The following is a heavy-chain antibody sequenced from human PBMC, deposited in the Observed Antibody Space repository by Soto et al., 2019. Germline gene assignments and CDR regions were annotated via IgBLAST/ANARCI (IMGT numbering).Heavy chain of an antibody. Sequence: VQLVESGGGLVQPGGSWSLPLQPLGSVLVPFGWPWARQAPGKGLEWLANIKEDGTMTYYLESVKGRFTISRDNAKNSLFLQIDSLTADDTAVYYCARDVAYNRQDYWGLGTLVTVSS. CDR2: IKEDGTMT. J-gene: IGHJ4*02. CDR3: ARDVAYNRQDY. CDR1: GSVLVPFG. V-gene: IGHV3-7*04. D-gene: IGHD1-20*01.